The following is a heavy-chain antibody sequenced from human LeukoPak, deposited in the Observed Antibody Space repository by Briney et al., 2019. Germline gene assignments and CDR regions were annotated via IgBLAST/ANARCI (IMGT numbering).Heavy chain of an antibody. CDR1: GYSISSNYY. CDR3: ATTPLDISGWYPFDY. V-gene: IGHV4-38-2*02. CDR2: IYHSGST. D-gene: IGHD6-19*01. Sequence: PSETLSLTCTVSGYSISSNYYWGWIRQPPGKGLEWIGTIYHSGSTYYNPSLKSRVTISLDTSKNHFSLKLSSVTAADTAVYYCATTPLDISGWYPFDYWGPGTLVIVSS. J-gene: IGHJ4*02.